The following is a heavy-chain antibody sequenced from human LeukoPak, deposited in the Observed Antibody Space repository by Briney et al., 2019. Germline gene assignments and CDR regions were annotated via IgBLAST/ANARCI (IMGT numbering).Heavy chain of an antibody. V-gene: IGHV1-2*06. CDR1: GYTFTGYY. Sequence: ASVKVSCKASGYTFTGYYMHWERQAPGQGLEWMGRINPNSGGTNYAQKFQGRVTMTRDTSISTAYMELSRLRSDDTAVYYCARSLPSWPASMYYFDYWGQGTLVTVSS. CDR2: INPNSGGT. CDR3: ARSLPSWPASMYYFDY. J-gene: IGHJ4*02. D-gene: IGHD2-2*01.